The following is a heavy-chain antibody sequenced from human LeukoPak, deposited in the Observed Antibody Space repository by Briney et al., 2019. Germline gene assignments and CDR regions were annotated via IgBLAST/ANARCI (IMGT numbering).Heavy chain of an antibody. Sequence: GGSLRLSCAASGFTFSSYGMHWVRQAPGKGLEWVSSISSSSSYIYYADSVKGRFTISRDNAKNSLYLQMNSLRAEDTAVYYCARESSCGGDCYSVDWGQGTLVTVSS. J-gene: IGHJ4*02. D-gene: IGHD2-21*02. V-gene: IGHV3-21*01. CDR2: ISSSSSYI. CDR1: GFTFSSYG. CDR3: ARESSCGGDCYSVD.